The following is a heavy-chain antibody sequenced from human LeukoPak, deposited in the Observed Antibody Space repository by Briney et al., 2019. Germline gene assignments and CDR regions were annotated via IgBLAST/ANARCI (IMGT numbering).Heavy chain of an antibody. CDR2: ISSNGGST. J-gene: IGHJ4*02. V-gene: IGHV3-64*01. CDR1: GFTFSSYA. CDR3: ARNYNEADY. D-gene: IGHD3-22*01. Sequence: PGGSLRLSCAASGFTFSSYAMHWVRQAPGKGLEYVSAISSNGGSTYYANAVKGRFTISRDNSKNTLSLQMGSLRAEDMAVYYCARNYNEADYWGQGTLVTVSS.